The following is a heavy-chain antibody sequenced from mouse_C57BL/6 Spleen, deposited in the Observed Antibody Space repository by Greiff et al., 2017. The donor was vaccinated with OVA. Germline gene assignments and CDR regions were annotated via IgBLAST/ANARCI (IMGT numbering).Heavy chain of an antibody. CDR2: IDPSDSYT. CDR1: GYTFTSYW. CDR3: ARGSRFAY. Sequence: VQLQQPGAELVKPGASVKLSCKASGYTFTSYWMQWVKQRPGQGLEWIGAIDPSDSYTTYNQKFKGKATLTVDTSSSTAYMQLSSLTSEDSAVYYCARGSRFAYWGQGTLVTVSA. D-gene: IGHD1-1*01. V-gene: IGHV1-50*01. J-gene: IGHJ3*01.